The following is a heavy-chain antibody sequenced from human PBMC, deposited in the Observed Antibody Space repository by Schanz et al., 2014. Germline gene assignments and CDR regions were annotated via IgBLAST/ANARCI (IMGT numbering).Heavy chain of an antibody. CDR3: TKRVGGALLLGSSFDN. D-gene: IGHD6-6*01. CDR2: LSASAGHT. J-gene: IGHJ3*02. CDR1: GFTFSTYA. Sequence: EVQLLESGGALVQPGGSLRLSCSASGFTFSTYAMSWVRQAPGKGLEWVSGLSASAGHTYYADSVKGRFTISRDNSKNTVYLEMNNERVDDTAGCCGTKRVGGALLLGSSFDNWGQGTLVTVSS. V-gene: IGHV3-23*01.